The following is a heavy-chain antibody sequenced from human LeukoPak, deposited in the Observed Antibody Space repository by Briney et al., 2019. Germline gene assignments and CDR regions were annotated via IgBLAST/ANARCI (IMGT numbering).Heavy chain of an antibody. D-gene: IGHD3-22*01. CDR3: ASAVDYYDSSGYYPGYYYYGMDV. J-gene: IGHJ6*02. Sequence: SQTLSLTCAVSGGSISSGGYSWSWIRQPPGKGLEWIGYIYHSGSTYYNPSLKSRVTISVDRPKNQFSLKLSSVTAADTAVYYCASAVDYYDSSGYYPGYYYYGMDVWGQGTTVTVSS. CDR1: GGSISSGGYS. CDR2: IYHSGST. V-gene: IGHV4-30-2*01.